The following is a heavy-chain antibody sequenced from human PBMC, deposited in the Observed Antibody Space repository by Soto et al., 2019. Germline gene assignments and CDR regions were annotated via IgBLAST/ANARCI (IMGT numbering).Heavy chain of an antibody. Sequence: QVQLVQSGAEVKRPGASVKVSCQASGYAFSAYYIHWVRQAPGQGLEWMGWVNPHTGDSKYTEIFKGRVTLTSDTSTNTSYMDLTSLTSVDTAVYYCARRHGARSNVFRSAFPLDFWGQGTLVAVSS. CDR3: ARRHGARSNVFRSAFPLDF. CDR2: VNPHTGDS. V-gene: IGHV1-2*02. J-gene: IGHJ4*01. CDR1: GYAFSAYY. D-gene: IGHD3-3*01.